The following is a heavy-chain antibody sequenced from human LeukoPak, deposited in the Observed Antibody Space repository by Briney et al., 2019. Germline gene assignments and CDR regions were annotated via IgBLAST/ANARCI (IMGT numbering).Heavy chain of an antibody. CDR1: GYTFTGYY. Sequence: ASVKVSCKASGYTFTGYYMHWVRQAPGQGLEWMGWINPNNGGTNYAQKFQGRVTMTRDTSISTAYMELSRLRSDDTAVYYCARSVEVYYDSSGYSARFDYWGQGTLVTVSS. CDR2: INPNNGGT. J-gene: IGHJ4*02. V-gene: IGHV1-2*02. D-gene: IGHD3-22*01. CDR3: ARSVEVYYDSSGYSARFDY.